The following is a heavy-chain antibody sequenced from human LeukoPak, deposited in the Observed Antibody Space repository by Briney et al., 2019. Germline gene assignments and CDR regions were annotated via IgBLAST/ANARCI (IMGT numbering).Heavy chain of an antibody. D-gene: IGHD3-9*01. CDR1: GLTFNNAW. J-gene: IGHJ4*02. Sequence: GGSLRLSCAASGLTFNNAWMTWVRQAPGKGLEWVGRIKSKTDGGTTDYAAPVKGRFTISRDDSKNSLYLRMNSLKTEDTAVYYCTTAGLYYDILTDYYPFDYWGQGTLVTVSS. CDR2: IKSKTDGGTT. CDR3: TTAGLYYDILTDYYPFDY. V-gene: IGHV3-15*01.